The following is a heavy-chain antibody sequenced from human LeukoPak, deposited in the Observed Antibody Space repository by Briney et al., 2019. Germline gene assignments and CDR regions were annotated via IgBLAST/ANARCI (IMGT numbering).Heavy chain of an antibody. CDR1: GFTFSSYG. Sequence: GRSLRLSCAASGFTFSSYGMHWVRQAPGKGLEWVSSISSSSSYIYYADSVKGRFTISRDNAKNSLYLQMNSLRAEDTAVYYCARDPSRYYMDVWGKGTTVTVSS. CDR2: ISSSSSYI. J-gene: IGHJ6*03. V-gene: IGHV3-21*01. CDR3: ARDPSRYYMDV.